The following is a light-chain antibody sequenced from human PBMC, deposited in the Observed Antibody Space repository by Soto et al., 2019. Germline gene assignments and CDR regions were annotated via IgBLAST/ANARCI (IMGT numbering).Light chain of an antibody. CDR1: SSDVGGYNY. CDR2: EVS. J-gene: IGLJ2*01. CDR3: SSYTSSSTLVV. V-gene: IGLV2-14*01. Sequence: QSALTQPASVSGSPGQSITISCTGTSSDVGGYNYVSWYQQHPVKAPKLMIYEVSNRPSGVSNRFSGSKSGNTASLTISGLQAEDDADYYCSSYTSSSTLVVFGGGTKLTVL.